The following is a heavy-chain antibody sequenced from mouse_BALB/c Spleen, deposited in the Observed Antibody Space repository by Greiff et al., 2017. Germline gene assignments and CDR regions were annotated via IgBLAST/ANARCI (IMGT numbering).Heavy chain of an antibody. V-gene: IGHV8-12*01. CDR2: IYWDDDK. Sequence: QVQLKESGPGILQPSQTLSLTCSFSGFSLSTSGMGVSWIRQPSGKGLEWLAHIYWDDDKRYNPSLKSRLTISKDTSSNQVFLKITSVDTADTATYYCARSSNWGFAYWGQGTLVTVSA. CDR1: GFSLSTSGMG. CDR3: ARSSNWGFAY. D-gene: IGHD4-1*01. J-gene: IGHJ3*01.